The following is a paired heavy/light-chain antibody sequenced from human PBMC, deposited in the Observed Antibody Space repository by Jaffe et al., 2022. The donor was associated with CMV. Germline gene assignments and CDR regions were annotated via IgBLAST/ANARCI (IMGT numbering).Heavy chain of an antibody. CDR1: GLTFTSTA. D-gene: IGHD1-1*01. V-gene: IGHV3-23*01. Sequence: EVQLLESGGGLVQPGGSLRLSCAASGLTFTSTAMSWVRQAPGKGLEWVSSISGGGGTTHYADSVKGRFTISRDNSKNTAHLEMNSLRAEDTAVYYCASGGQLLAYFEYWGQGTLVAVSS. J-gene: IGHJ4*02. CDR2: ISGGGGTT. CDR3: ASGGQLLAYFEY.
Light chain of an antibody. J-gene: IGKJ4*01. CDR2: KAS. Sequence: DIQLTQSPSTLSASVGDRVTITCRASQSISYWLAWYQQKPGEAPKLLIYKASTLESGVPSRFSGSGSATEFTLTISSLQPDDYATYYCQQYTNYFLTFGGGTKVEIK. CDR1: QSISYW. V-gene: IGKV1-5*03. CDR3: QQYTNYFLT.